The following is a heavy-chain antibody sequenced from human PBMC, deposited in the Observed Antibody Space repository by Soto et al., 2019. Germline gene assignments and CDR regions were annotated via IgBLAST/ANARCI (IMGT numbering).Heavy chain of an antibody. CDR2: IYYSGST. J-gene: IGHJ4*02. V-gene: IGHV4-39*01. CDR1: GGSISSSSYY. D-gene: IGHD2-15*01. Sequence: SETLSLTCTVSGGSISSSSYYWGWIRQPPGKGLEWIGSIYYSGSTYYNPSLKSRVTISVDTPKNQFSLKLSSVTAADTAVYYCATGGYCSGGSCYRDTAMGYFDYWGQGTLVTVSS. CDR3: ATGGYCSGGSCYRDTAMGYFDY.